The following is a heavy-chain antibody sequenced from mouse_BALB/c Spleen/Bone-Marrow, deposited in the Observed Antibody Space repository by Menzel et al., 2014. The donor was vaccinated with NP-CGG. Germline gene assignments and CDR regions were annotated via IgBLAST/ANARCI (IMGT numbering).Heavy chain of an antibody. D-gene: IGHD2-10*02. CDR2: VDPANGNT. V-gene: IGHV14-3*02. CDR1: GFNIKDTY. Sequence: VQLKESGAELVKPGASVKLSCTASGFNIKDTYMHWVKRRPEQGLEWIGRVDPANGNTKYDPKFQGKATITADTSSNTAFRQLSSLTSEDTAVYYCAGSGGYGNYLAWFAYWGQGTLVTVSA. J-gene: IGHJ3*01. CDR3: AGSGGYGNYLAWFAY.